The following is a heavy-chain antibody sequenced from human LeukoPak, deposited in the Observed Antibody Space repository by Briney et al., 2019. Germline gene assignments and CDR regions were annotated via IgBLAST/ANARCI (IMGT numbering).Heavy chain of an antibody. V-gene: IGHV3-23*01. D-gene: IGHD2-2*01. CDR2: ISGSGGST. Sequence: PGGSLRLSCAASGFTFSSYDMSWVRQAPGKGLEWVSSISGSGGSTYYADSVKGWFTISRDNSKNSLYLQMNSLRAEDTAVYYCAKDLYCSSTSCYEAVYWGQGPLVTV. J-gene: IGHJ4*02. CDR1: GFTFSSYD. CDR3: AKDLYCSSTSCYEAVY.